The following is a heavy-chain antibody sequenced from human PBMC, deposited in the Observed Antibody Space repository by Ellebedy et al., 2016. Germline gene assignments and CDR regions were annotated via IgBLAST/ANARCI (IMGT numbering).Heavy chain of an antibody. CDR1: GGTFSSYA. CDR2: IIPIFGTA. D-gene: IGHD1-7*01. CDR3: ASGSITGTTR. V-gene: IGHV1-69*13. J-gene: IGHJ4*02. Sequence: SVKVSXXASGGTFSSYAISWVRQAPGQGLEWMGGIIPIFGTANYAQKFQGRVTITADESTSTAYMELSSLRSEDAAVYYCASGSITGTTRWGQGTLVTVSS.